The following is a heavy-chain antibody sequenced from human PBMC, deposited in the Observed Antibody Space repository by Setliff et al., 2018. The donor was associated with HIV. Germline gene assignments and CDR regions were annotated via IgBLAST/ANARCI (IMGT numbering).Heavy chain of an antibody. D-gene: IGHD3-3*01. CDR3: ARDGHYFDFWDGSYYYHGMDV. CDR2: IKYDGSEQ. J-gene: IGHJ6*02. CDR1: GFTLSSHW. Sequence: GESLTISCIGSGFTLSSHWMSWVRQAPGKGLEWVANIKYDGSEQHYVDSVKGRFTISRDNVNNSMYLEMNSLRAEDTALYYCARDGHYFDFWDGSYYYHGMDVWGQGTTVTVSS. V-gene: IGHV3-7*01.